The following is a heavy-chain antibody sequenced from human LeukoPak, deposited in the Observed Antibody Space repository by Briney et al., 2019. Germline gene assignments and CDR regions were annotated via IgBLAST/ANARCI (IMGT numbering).Heavy chain of an antibody. CDR1: GFGFSHTA. Sequence: GGSLGLSCEASGFGFSHTAMNWVRQAPGKGPELVSFINGGGDMTDYADSVKGRFTISRDNTKNTLYLQMNSLRAEDAAIYYCAKAWSYYFDHWGRGTLVTVSS. D-gene: IGHD2-8*02. J-gene: IGHJ4*02. V-gene: IGHV3-23*01. CDR3: AKAWSYYFDH. CDR2: INGGGDMT.